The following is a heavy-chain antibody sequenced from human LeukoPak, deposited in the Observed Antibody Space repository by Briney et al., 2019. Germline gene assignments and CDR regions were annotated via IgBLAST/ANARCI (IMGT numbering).Heavy chain of an antibody. CDR1: GFTFDDYA. J-gene: IGHJ4*02. V-gene: IGHV3-43*02. Sequence: PGGSLRLSCAASGFTFDDYAMHWVRQAPGKGLEWVSLISGDGGSTYYADSVKGRFTISRDNSKNSLYLQMNSLRTEDTALYYCAKDIAGGCSSTSCYAHESGFDYWGQGTLVTVSS. CDR2: ISGDGGST. D-gene: IGHD2-2*01. CDR3: AKDIAGGCSSTSCYAHESGFDY.